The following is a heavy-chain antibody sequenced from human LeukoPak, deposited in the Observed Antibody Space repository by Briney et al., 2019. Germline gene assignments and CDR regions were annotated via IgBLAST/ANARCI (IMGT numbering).Heavy chain of an antibody. CDR2: IYHSGSA. V-gene: IGHV4-30-2*01. CDR3: ARRRPRGYCSSTSCQSGYYYMDV. Sequence: PSETLSLTCAVSGGSISSGGYSWSWIRQPPGKGLEWIGYIYHSGSAYYNPSLKSRVTISVDTSKNQFSLKLSSVTAADTAVYYCARRRPRGYCSSTSCQSGYYYMDVWGKGTTVTVSS. D-gene: IGHD2-2*01. J-gene: IGHJ6*03. CDR1: GGSISSGGYS.